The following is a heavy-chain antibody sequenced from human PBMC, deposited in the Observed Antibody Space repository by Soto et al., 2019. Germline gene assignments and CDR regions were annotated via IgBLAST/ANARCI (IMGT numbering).Heavy chain of an antibody. J-gene: IGHJ3*01. CDR1: GGSISSYY. CDR3: ARRHVLVVSAIRGDAFDL. CDR2: VYSSGNT. D-gene: IGHD2-8*02. V-gene: IGHV4-4*09. Sequence: SETLCLTCTVSGGSISSYYWSWIRQPPGKGLEWIGFVYSSGNTKYNPSLTSRVTISLDTSKGHFSLRLTSVTAADTAVYYCARRHVLVVSAIRGDAFDLWGQGTKVTVSS.